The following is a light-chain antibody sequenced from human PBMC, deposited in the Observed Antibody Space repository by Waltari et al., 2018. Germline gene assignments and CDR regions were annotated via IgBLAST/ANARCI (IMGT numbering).Light chain of an antibody. CDR1: NIGSKS. CDR2: DAT. V-gene: IGLV3-21*02. Sequence: SFVLTQPPSVSVAPGQTARITCGGSNIGSKSVHWFQQKPGQAPVLAVFDATERPSGSPDRVSGSNSGNTATLTIDRVEPGDEADYYCQVWDSGSDHHVFGTGTKVTVL. J-gene: IGLJ1*01. CDR3: QVWDSGSDHHV.